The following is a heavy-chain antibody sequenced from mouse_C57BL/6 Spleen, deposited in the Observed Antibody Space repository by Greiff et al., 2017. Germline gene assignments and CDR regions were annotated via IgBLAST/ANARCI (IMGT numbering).Heavy chain of an antibody. CDR3: AREGYGNYVKAMDY. V-gene: IGHV5-4*01. CDR1: GFTFSSYA. Sequence: EVKLMESGGGLVKPGGSLKLSCAASGFTFSSYAMSWVRQTPEKRLEWVATISDGGSYTYYPDKVKGRFTISRDNAKNNLYLQMSHLKSEDTAMYYCAREGYGNYVKAMDYWGQGTSVTVSS. D-gene: IGHD2-10*02. J-gene: IGHJ4*01. CDR2: ISDGGSYT.